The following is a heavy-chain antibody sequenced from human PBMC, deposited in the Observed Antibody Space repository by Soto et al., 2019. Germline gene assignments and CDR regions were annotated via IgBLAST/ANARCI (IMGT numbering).Heavy chain of an antibody. Sequence: PGGSLRLSCAASGFTFSSYSMNWVRQAPGKGLEWVSSISSSSSYIYYADSVKGRFTISRDNAKNSLYLQMNSLRAEDTAVYYCARDRRITIFGVVKVGAFDIWGQGTMVTGSS. CDR3: ARDRRITIFGVVKVGAFDI. CDR1: GFTFSSYS. D-gene: IGHD3-3*01. J-gene: IGHJ3*02. V-gene: IGHV3-21*01. CDR2: ISSSSSYI.